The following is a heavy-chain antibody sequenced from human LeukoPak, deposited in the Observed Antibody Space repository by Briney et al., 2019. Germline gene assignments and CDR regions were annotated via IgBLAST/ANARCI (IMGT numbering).Heavy chain of an antibody. Sequence: SETLSLTCAVSGGSISSSNWWSWVRQPPGKGLEWIGEIYHSGSTNYNPSLKSRVTISVDKSKNQFSLKLSSVTAADTAVYYCARDEDYYDSSGGGFDPWGQGTLVTVSS. CDR3: ARDEDYYDSSGGGFDP. J-gene: IGHJ5*02. D-gene: IGHD3-22*01. CDR1: GGSISSSNW. CDR2: IYHSGST. V-gene: IGHV4-4*02.